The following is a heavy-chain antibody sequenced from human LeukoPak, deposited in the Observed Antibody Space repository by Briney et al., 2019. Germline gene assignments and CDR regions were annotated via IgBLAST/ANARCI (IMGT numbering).Heavy chain of an antibody. CDR3: AKIGSSWGRGFDP. Sequence: GGSLRLSCAASGFTFSNAWMSWARQPPGKGWGWVGRIKSKTDGGTTDYAAPVKGRFTISRDDSKNTLYLQMNSLRAEDTAVYYCAKIGSSWGRGFDPWGQGTLVTVSS. J-gene: IGHJ5*02. CDR2: IKSKTDGGTT. V-gene: IGHV3-15*01. D-gene: IGHD6-13*01. CDR1: GFTFSNAW.